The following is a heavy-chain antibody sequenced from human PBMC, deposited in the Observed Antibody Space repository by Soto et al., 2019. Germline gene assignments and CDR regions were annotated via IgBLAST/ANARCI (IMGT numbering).Heavy chain of an antibody. Sequence: GGSLRLSCAASGFTFNDYYMTWIRQAPGQGLECISYISSTTSTIYYADSVKGRFTISRDNAKNSLSLQMNSLRAEDTAVYYCARVADYYYFNMDVWGKGTTVTVSS. V-gene: IGHV3-11*01. CDR1: GFTFNDYY. CDR3: ARVADYYYFNMDV. CDR2: ISSTTSTI. J-gene: IGHJ6*03.